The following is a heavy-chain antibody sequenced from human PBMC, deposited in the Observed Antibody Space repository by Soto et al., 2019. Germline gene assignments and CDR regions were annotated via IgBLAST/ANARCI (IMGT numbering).Heavy chain of an antibody. CDR3: ARSSSSHRDDAFDI. J-gene: IGHJ3*02. CDR1: GGSISSYY. V-gene: IGHV4-59*08. Sequence: SETLSLTCTVSGGSISSYYWSWIRQPPGKGLEWIGYIYYSGSTNYNPSLKSRVTISVDTSKNQFSLKLSSVTAADTAVYYCARSSSSHRDDAFDIWGQGTMVTVSS. CDR2: IYYSGST. D-gene: IGHD6-6*01.